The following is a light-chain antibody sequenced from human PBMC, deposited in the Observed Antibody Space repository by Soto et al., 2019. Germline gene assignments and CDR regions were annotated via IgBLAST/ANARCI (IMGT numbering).Light chain of an antibody. CDR2: EVS. J-gene: IGLJ2*01. CDR1: SSDVGDYNY. CDR3: SSNAGSNNLV. Sequence: ALTQPPSASGPPGQSVTIPCTGTSSDVGDYNYVSWYQQHPGKAPKLVIYEVSRRPSGFPDRFSGSKSGNTASRTVSGLQAEDEADDYCSSNAGSNNLVFGGGTKLTVL. V-gene: IGLV2-8*01.